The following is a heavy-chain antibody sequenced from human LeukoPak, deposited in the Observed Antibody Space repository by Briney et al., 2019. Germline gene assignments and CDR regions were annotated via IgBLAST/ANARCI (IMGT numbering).Heavy chain of an antibody. J-gene: IGHJ4*02. CDR1: GYTFTSYD. CDR2: IIPIFGTA. D-gene: IGHD1-1*01. V-gene: IGHV1-69*13. CDR3: ASQRGELEPRLSPGYFDY. Sequence: GASVKVSCKASGYTFTSYDINWVRQAPGQGLEWMGGIIPIFGTANYAQKFQGRVTITADESTSTAYMELSSLRSEDTAVYYCASQRGELEPRLSPGYFDYWGQGTLVTVSS.